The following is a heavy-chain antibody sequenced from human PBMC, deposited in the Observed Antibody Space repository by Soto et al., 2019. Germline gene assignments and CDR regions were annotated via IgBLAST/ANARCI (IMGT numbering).Heavy chain of an antibody. CDR3: AGDKLDIGSSGPLDY. CDR2: ISSYGSNN. D-gene: IGHD2-2*03. CDR1: GFTVSGYS. J-gene: IGHJ4*02. Sequence: QVQLVESGGGVVQPGRSLRLSCAASGFTVSGYSMHWVRQAPGKGLEWVAVISSYGSNNYDADSVKGRFNISRDNSKNWLDRQMDRLGAEDTAVYYCAGDKLDIGSSGPLDYWGQGTLVTVSS. V-gene: IGHV3-30*14.